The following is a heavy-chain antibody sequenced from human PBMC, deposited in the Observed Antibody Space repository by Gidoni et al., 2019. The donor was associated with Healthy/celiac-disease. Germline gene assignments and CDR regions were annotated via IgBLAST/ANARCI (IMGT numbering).Heavy chain of an antibody. CDR1: GGSISSSSYY. V-gene: IGHV4-39*01. CDR2: IYYSGST. J-gene: IGHJ4*02. CDR3: ARQGSITIFGVVIIREGWFDY. D-gene: IGHD3-3*01. Sequence: QLQLQESGPGLVKPSETLSLTCTVSGGSISSSSYYWGWIRQPPGKGLEWIGSIYYSGSTYYNPSLKSRVTISVDTSKNQFSLKLSSVTAADTAVYYCARQGSITIFGVVIIREGWFDYWGQGTLVTVSS.